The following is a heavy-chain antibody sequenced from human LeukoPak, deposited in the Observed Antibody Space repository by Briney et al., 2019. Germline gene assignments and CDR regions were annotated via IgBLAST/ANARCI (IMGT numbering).Heavy chain of an antibody. J-gene: IGHJ4*02. Sequence: GGSLRLSCAASGFNFSSYGMHWVRQIPGKGLDWVAVVWSDGNKKYYGDSVKGRFTISRDNSKNTVYLQMNSLRVGDTAVYYCTRDGCGGGCIHPTHHWGQGTRVTVSP. CDR2: VWSDGNKK. CDR1: GFNFSSYG. CDR3: TRDGCGGGCIHPTHH. V-gene: IGHV3-33*01. D-gene: IGHD2-21*02.